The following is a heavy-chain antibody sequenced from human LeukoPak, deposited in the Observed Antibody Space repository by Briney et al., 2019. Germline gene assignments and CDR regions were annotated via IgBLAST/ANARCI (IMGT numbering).Heavy chain of an antibody. Sequence: PGGSLTLFCAASGFTFSSDAMHGAPQAPGKGLEYVSAISSNGGTTHYGNSVKGRFTISRDNSKNTLYLQMGSLRAEDMAVCFCARSSGYGYYFDYWGQGTLVTVSS. J-gene: IGHJ4*02. V-gene: IGHV3-64*01. CDR2: ISSNGGTT. CDR1: GFTFSSDA. D-gene: IGHD3-22*01. CDR3: ARSSGYGYYFDY.